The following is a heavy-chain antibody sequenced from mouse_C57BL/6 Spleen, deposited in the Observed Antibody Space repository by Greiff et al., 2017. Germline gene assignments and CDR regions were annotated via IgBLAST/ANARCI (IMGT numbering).Heavy chain of an antibody. CDR2: ISSGGSYT. D-gene: IGHD1-1*01. J-gene: IGHJ3*01. V-gene: IGHV5-6*01. CDR3: ARLPMELRGWFAY. Sequence: EVKLMESGGDLVKPGGSLKLSCAASGFTFSSYGMSWVRQTPDKRLEWVATISSGGSYTYYPDSVKGRFTISRDNAKNTLYLQMSSLKSEDTAMYYCARLPMELRGWFAYWGQGTLVTVSA. CDR1: GFTFSSYG.